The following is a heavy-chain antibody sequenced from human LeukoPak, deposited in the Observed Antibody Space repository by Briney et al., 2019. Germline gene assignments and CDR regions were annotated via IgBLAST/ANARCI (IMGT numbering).Heavy chain of an antibody. CDR2: LYSRGSP. D-gene: IGHD1-1*01. CDR1: GASISTYY. Sequence: SETLSLTCTVSGASISTYYWSWIRQSPGKKLEWIGYLYSRGSPYYNPSLKRRVTISVDTSKNHFSLTLSSVTAADTAVYYCARLQPNSGEWAFDIWGQGTMITVSS. V-gene: IGHV4-59*01. J-gene: IGHJ3*02. CDR3: ARLQPNSGEWAFDI.